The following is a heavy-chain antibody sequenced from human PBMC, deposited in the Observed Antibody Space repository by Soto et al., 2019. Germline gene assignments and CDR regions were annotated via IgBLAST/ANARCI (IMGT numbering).Heavy chain of an antibody. J-gene: IGHJ4*02. V-gene: IGHV3-21*01. D-gene: IGHD1-26*01. CDR1: GFPLEKYG. CDR3: ARDTSYYFDY. CDR2: ISFSGDYI. Sequence: VGSLRLSCAVSGFPLEKYGMNWVRQAPGKGLEWVSSISFSGDYIYYSDSVKGRFTISRDNAKNSLYLQMNSLRAEDTAVYYCARDTSYYFDYWGQGTLVTVSS.